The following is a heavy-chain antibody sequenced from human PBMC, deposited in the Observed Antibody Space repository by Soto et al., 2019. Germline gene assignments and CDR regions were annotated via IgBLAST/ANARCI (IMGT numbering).Heavy chain of an antibody. D-gene: IGHD2-15*01. CDR3: VRGYCTTSPCSGDFQF. Sequence: GASVKVSCKASGYTFTGKYMHWVRQAPGQGLEWMGWINPNSGGTNYAQKFQGRVTMTRDTSISTAYMELSRLRSEDTAVYFPVRGYCTTSPCSGDFQFWGQGTLVTVSS. CDR1: GYTFTGKY. V-gene: IGHV1-2*02. J-gene: IGHJ1*01. CDR2: INPNSGGT.